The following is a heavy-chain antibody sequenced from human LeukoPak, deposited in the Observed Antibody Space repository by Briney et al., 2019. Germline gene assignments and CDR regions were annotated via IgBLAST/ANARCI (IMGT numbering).Heavy chain of an antibody. D-gene: IGHD3-22*01. CDR1: GYTFTSYD. CDR3: ARGFNRYYYDSSGYYGRPFDY. Sequence: ASVKVSCKASGYTFTSYDINWVRQATGQGLEWMGWMNPNSGNTGYAQKFQGRVTMTRNTSISTAYMELSSLRSEDTAVYYCARGFNRYYYDSSGYYGRPFDYWGQGTLVTVSS. CDR2: MNPNSGNT. V-gene: IGHV1-8*01. J-gene: IGHJ4*02.